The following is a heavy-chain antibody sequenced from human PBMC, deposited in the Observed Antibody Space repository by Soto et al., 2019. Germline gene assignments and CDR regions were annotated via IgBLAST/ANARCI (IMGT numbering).Heavy chain of an antibody. Sequence: GPTLVNPTQTLTLAYTFSGFSLRTSGMCVRWIRQPPGKALEWLALIDWDDDKYYSTYLKIRLTISKDTCKNKVVLTMTNLDLLYTATYYYSCNWGLRRSPYYFDYLGQGTLVTVSS. D-gene: IGHD7-27*01. CDR3: SCNWGLRRSPYYFDY. V-gene: IGHV2-70*01. J-gene: IGHJ4*02. CDR1: GFSLRTSGMC. CDR2: IDWDDDK.